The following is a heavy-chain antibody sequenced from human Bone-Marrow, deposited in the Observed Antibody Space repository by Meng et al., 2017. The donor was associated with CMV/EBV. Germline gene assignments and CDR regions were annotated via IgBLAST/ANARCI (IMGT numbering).Heavy chain of an antibody. CDR1: GYTFSAHF. V-gene: IGHV1-2*02. Sequence: ASVKVSCKTSGYTFSAHFVNWVRQAPGQGLEWMGWINTNSGDTNSPQKFQGRVTMTRDPSISTVYIELRRLRSDDTAVYYCARRASRGLSFAMDVWGQGTTVTVSS. J-gene: IGHJ6*02. CDR3: ARRASRGLSFAMDV. CDR2: INTNSGDT. D-gene: IGHD3-16*01.